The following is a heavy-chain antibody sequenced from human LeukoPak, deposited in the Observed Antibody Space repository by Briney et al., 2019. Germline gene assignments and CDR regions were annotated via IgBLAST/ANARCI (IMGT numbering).Heavy chain of an antibody. D-gene: IGHD3-22*01. CDR3: AKTYYYDSSGYRPPLDYFDY. V-gene: IGHV3-11*01. Sequence: GGSLRLSCAASGFTFSDYYMSWIRQAPGKGLEWVSYISSSGSTIYYADSVKGRFTISRDNAKNSLYLQMNSLRAEDTAVYYCAKTYYYDSSGYRPPLDYFDYWGQGTLVTVSS. J-gene: IGHJ4*02. CDR1: GFTFSDYY. CDR2: ISSSGSTI.